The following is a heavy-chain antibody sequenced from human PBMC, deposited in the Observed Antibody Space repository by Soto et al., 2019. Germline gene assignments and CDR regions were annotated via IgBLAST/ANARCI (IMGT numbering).Heavy chain of an antibody. CDR2: ISAYNGDT. CDR1: GYTFTNYG. Sequence: ASVKVSCKASGYTFTNYGITWVRQAPGQGLEWMGWISAYNGDTHYTQRLQGRVTMTTDTSTSTAYMELSSLRSEDTAVYYCASHPRRVLTGHAFDIWAQGTMVTVSS. CDR3: ASHPRRVLTGHAFDI. J-gene: IGHJ3*02. V-gene: IGHV1-18*01. D-gene: IGHD3-9*01.